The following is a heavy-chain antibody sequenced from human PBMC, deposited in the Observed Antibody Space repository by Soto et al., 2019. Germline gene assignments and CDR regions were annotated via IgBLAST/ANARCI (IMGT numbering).Heavy chain of an antibody. Sequence: SETLSLTCTVSGGSISSGDYYWSWIRQPPGKGLEWIGYIYYSGSTYYNPSLKSRVTISVDTSKNQFSLKLSSVTAADTAVYYCARRGYSYGRSRDFDYWGQGTLVTVS. V-gene: IGHV4-30-4*01. CDR1: GGSISSGDYY. J-gene: IGHJ4*02. D-gene: IGHD5-18*01. CDR2: IYYSGST. CDR3: ARRGYSYGRSRDFDY.